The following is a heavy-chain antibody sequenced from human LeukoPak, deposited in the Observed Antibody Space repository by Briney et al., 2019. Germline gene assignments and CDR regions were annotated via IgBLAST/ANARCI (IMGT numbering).Heavy chain of an antibody. V-gene: IGHV3-7*01. Sequence: PGGSLRLSCAASGFTFSYYWMSWVRQAPGKGLEWVANIKQDGSEKYYVDSVKGLFTISRDNAKNTLYVQMNSLRAEDTAVYYCARVRSGSSAGNYGMDVWGQGTTVTVSS. D-gene: IGHD1-26*01. CDR3: ARVRSGSSAGNYGMDV. CDR1: GFTFSYYW. CDR2: IKQDGSEK. J-gene: IGHJ6*02.